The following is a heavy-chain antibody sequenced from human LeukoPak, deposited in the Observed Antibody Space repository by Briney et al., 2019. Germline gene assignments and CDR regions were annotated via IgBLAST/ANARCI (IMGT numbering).Heavy chain of an antibody. D-gene: IGHD3-22*01. CDR3: AKHDPRRVVITNWFDP. CDR2: FSGSGGIT. CDR1: GFPFSAFP. V-gene: IGHV3-23*01. J-gene: IGHJ5*02. Sequence: GGSLRLPCPASGFPFSAFPISWAPQAPGKGLEWVSAFSGSGGITYYADSVKGRFTISRGNSKNTLYLQMNSLRAEDTAVYYCAKHDPRRVVITNWFDPWGQGTLVTVSS.